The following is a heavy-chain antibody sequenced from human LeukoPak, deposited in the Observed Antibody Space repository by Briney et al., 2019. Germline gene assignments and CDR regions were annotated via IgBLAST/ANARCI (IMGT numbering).Heavy chain of an antibody. CDR2: IYHSGST. Sequence: SETLSLTCTVSGGSVSSSYYYWGWIRQPPGKGLEWIGSIYHSGSTYYNPSLKSRVTISVDTSKNQFSLKLTSVTAADTAVYYCARRGGSGSAFDYWGQGTLVTVSS. D-gene: IGHD3-10*01. J-gene: IGHJ4*02. V-gene: IGHV4-39*07. CDR3: ARRGGSGSAFDY. CDR1: GGSVSSSYYY.